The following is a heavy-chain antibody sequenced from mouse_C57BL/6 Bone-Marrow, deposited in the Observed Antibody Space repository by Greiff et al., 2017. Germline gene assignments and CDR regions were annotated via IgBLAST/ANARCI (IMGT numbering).Heavy chain of an antibody. CDR1: GYTFTSYG. CDR2: IYPRSGNT. V-gene: IGHV1-81*01. J-gene: IGHJ2*01. Sequence: QVQLKESGAELARPGASVKLSCKASGYTFTSYGISWVKQRTGQGLEWIGEIYPRSGNTYYNEKFKGKATLTADKSSSTAYMELRSLTSEDSAVYFCSFITTVVAPYWGQGTTLTVSS. D-gene: IGHD1-1*01. CDR3: SFITTVVAPY.